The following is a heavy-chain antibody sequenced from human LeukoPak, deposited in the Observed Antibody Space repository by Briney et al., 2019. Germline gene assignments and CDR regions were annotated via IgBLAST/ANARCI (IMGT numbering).Heavy chain of an antibody. J-gene: IGHJ4*02. CDR3: ARQTYGSGSYCDY. CDR2: IYYSGST. CDR1: GGSLGSYY. D-gene: IGHD3-10*01. Sequence: WETLSLTCTASGGSLGSYYWAWFGRPPGRGRGGIGYIYYSGSTNYNPSLKSRVTISVDTSKNQFSLKLSSVTAADTAVYYCARQTYGSGSYCDYWGQGTLVTVSS. V-gene: IGHV4-59*13.